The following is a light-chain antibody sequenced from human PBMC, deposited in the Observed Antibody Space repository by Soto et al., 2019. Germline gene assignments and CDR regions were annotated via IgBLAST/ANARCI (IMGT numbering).Light chain of an antibody. CDR3: HHYGSSPFA. J-gene: IGKJ5*01. CDR2: DAS. V-gene: IGKV3-20*01. CDR1: QSISSSS. Sequence: EIFLTQSPGTLSLSPGERATLSCRASQSISSSSLAWYQQKPGQAPRLLILDASSRATGIQDRFSGSGSGTDFTLTISRLEPEDFAVYYCHHYGSSPFAFGQGTRLEIK.